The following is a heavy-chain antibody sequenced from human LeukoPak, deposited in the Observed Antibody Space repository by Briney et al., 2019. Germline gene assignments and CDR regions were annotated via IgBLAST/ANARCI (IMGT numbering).Heavy chain of an antibody. D-gene: IGHD2-21*01. J-gene: IGHJ6*02. CDR1: GGTFSSYA. Sequence: SVKVSCKASGGTFSSYAISWVRQAPGQGLEWMGRIIPILGIANYAQKFQGRVTITADKSTSTAYMELSSLRSEDTAVYYCARDDWEYRYYYGMDVWGQGTTVTVSS. CDR2: IIPILGIA. V-gene: IGHV1-69*04. CDR3: ARDDWEYRYYYGMDV.